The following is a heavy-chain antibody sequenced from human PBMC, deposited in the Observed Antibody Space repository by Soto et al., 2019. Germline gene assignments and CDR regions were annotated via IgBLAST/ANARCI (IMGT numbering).Heavy chain of an antibody. J-gene: IGHJ4*02. Sequence: EVQLVESGGGLVQRGGSLRLSCEASGFTLNDYWMHWVRQVPGKGLVWVARRNADGTSASYADSVKGRFTISRDNAKNPVYPLLSSMRAEDSAVYYCARAVPDNYGPRGSRVADFWGLGTLVTLSS. D-gene: IGHD5-18*01. V-gene: IGHV3-74*01. CDR2: RNADGTSA. CDR1: GFTLNDYW. CDR3: ARAVPDNYGPRGSRVADF.